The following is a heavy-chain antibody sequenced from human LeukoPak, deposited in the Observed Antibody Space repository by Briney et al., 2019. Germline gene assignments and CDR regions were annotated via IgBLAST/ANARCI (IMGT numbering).Heavy chain of an antibody. D-gene: IGHD6-19*01. Sequence: GGSLRLSCAASGFTFSSYGMHWVRQAPGKGLEWVAVISYDGSNKYYADSVKGRFTISRDNSKNTLYLQMNSLRAEDTAVYYCARGAAVAGHFDYWGQGTLVTVSS. V-gene: IGHV3-30*03. CDR2: ISYDGSNK. CDR3: ARGAAVAGHFDY. CDR1: GFTFSSYG. J-gene: IGHJ4*02.